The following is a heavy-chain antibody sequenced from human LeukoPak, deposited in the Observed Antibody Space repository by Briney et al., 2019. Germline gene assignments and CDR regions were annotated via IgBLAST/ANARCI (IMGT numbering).Heavy chain of an antibody. CDR3: ARCPVVGWELLALDY. Sequence: SETLSLTCAVYGGSFSGYYWSWIRQPPGKGLEWIGEINHSGSTNYNPSLKSRVTISVDTSKNQFSLKLSSVTAADTAVYYCARCPVVGWELLALDYWGQGTLVTVSS. D-gene: IGHD1-26*01. CDR2: INHSGST. CDR1: GGSFSGYY. J-gene: IGHJ4*02. V-gene: IGHV4-34*01.